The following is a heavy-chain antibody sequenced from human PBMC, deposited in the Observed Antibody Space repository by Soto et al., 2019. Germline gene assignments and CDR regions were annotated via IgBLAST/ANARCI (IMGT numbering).Heavy chain of an antibody. Sequence: QITLKESGPTLVKPTQTLTLTCTFSGFSLSTSGVGVGWIRQPPGKALEWLALIYWDDDKRYSPSLKSRLTITKDTSKNQVVLTMTNMDPVDTATYYCAHRRGTIFGVVIGNYSWFDPWGEGTLVTVSS. CDR2: IYWDDDK. D-gene: IGHD3-3*01. V-gene: IGHV2-5*02. CDR1: GFSLSTSGVG. CDR3: AHRRGTIFGVVIGNYSWFDP. J-gene: IGHJ5*02.